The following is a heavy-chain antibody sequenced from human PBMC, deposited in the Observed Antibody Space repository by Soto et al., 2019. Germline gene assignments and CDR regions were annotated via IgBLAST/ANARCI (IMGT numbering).Heavy chain of an antibody. V-gene: IGHV1-69*12. Sequence: QVQLVQSGAEVKKPESSVKVSWKAPGGTFSTYAISWVRQAPGQGLEWMGGIIPMFGTANYAQRFQDRVTITADESTNTVYMELSSLRSEDTALYFCASGIQLWLRRINNGYSGWAQGTLVTVSS. CDR3: ASGIQLWLRRINNGYSG. D-gene: IGHD5-18*01. J-gene: IGHJ4*02. CDR2: IIPMFGTA. CDR1: GGTFSTYA.